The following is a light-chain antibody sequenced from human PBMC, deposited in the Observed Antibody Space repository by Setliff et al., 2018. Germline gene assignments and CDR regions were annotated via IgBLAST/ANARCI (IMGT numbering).Light chain of an antibody. CDR3: AAWDDSLRGYV. CDR2: NND. V-gene: IGLV1-47*01. J-gene: IGLJ1*01. Sequence: QSALTQPPSTSGPPGQRVTMSCSGSSSNIRNNYVYWYQQVPGTAPQLLIYNNDKRPSGVPDRFSGSKSGTSASLAISGLRSEDEADYYCAAWDDSLRGYVFGTGTKVPS. CDR1: SSNIRNNY.